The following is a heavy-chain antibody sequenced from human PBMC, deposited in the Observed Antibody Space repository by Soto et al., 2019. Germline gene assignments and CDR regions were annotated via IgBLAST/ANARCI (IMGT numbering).Heavy chain of an antibody. Sequence: SVKVSCKASGGTFSSDTISWVRQAPGQGLEWMGRIIPILGIANYAQKFQGRVTITADKSTSTAYMELSSLRAEDTAVYYCAKCPNAKPERFFLTSGMDVWGQGTTVTVSS. D-gene: IGHD3-3*01. CDR3: AKCPNAKPERFFLTSGMDV. CDR1: GGTFSSDT. CDR2: IIPILGIA. J-gene: IGHJ6*02. V-gene: IGHV1-69*02.